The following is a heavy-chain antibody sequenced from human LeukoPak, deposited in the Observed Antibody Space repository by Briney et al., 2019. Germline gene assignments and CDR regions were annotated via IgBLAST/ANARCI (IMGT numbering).Heavy chain of an antibody. J-gene: IGHJ4*02. CDR1: GFTFSSYT. Sequence: GGSLRLSCAASGFTFSSYTMNWVRQAPGKGLEWVSSITSSSRYIYYTDSLKGRFTISRDNAKNSLYLQMNSLRAEDTAVYYCARHVVAVGFDYWGQGTLVTVSS. D-gene: IGHD3-22*01. V-gene: IGHV3-21*01. CDR3: ARHVVAVGFDY. CDR2: ITSSSRYI.